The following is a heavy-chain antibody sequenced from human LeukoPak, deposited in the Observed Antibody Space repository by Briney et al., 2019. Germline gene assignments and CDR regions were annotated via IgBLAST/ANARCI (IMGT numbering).Heavy chain of an antibody. D-gene: IGHD6-13*01. CDR2: IIPILGIA. CDR3: ARELGSSSWYLVDY. CDR1: GGTFSSYA. J-gene: IGHJ4*02. Sequence: GASVKVSCKASGGTFSSYAISWVRQAPGQGLEWMGRIIPILGIANYAQKFQGRVTITADKSTSTAYMELSSLRSEDTAVYYCARELGSSSWYLVDYWGQGTLVTVSS. V-gene: IGHV1-69*04.